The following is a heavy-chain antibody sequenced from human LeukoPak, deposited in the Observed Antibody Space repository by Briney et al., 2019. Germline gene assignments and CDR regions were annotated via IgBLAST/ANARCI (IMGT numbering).Heavy chain of an antibody. CDR3: ARHRAPSALELTWRHSEFDYYMDV. V-gene: IGHV1-8*01. Sequence: ASVKVSCKASGYTFTSYDINWVRQATGQGLEWMGWMIPNSGNTGYAQKFQGRVTMTRNTSISTAYMELSSLRSEDTAVYYCARHRAPSALELTWRHSEFDYYMDVWGKGTTVTVSS. CDR2: MIPNSGNT. CDR1: GYTFTSYD. D-gene: IGHD5-18*01. J-gene: IGHJ6*03.